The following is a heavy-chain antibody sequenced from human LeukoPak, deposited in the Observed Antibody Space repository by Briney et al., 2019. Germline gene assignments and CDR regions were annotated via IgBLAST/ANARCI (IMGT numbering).Heavy chain of an antibody. V-gene: IGHV3-21*01. CDR2: ISSSSSYI. J-gene: IGHJ4*02. D-gene: IGHD1-26*01. CDR3: ARPPRYSGSLY. Sequence: GGSLRLSCAASGFTFSSYSMNWVRQAPGKGLEWVSSISSSSSYICYADSVKGRFTISRDNAKNSLYLQMNSLRAEDTAVYYCARPPRYSGSLYWGQGTLVTVSS. CDR1: GFTFSSYS.